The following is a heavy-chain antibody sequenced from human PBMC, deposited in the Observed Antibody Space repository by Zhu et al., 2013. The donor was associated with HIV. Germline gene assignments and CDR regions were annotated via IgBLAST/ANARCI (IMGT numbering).Heavy chain of an antibody. CDR2: INPNSGGT. J-gene: IGHJ6*03. D-gene: IGHD2-15*01. CDR3: ARDRIPTSDYYYYYMDV. V-gene: IGHV1-2*02. CDR1: GYTFSGYY. Sequence: QVQLVQSGADVKKPGASVKVSCKASGYTFSGYYIHWVRQAPGQGLEWMGWINPNSGGTNYGQKFQGRVTMTRDTSISTAHMELSRLRSDDTAVYYCARDRIPTSDYYYYYMDVWGKGTTVTVSS.